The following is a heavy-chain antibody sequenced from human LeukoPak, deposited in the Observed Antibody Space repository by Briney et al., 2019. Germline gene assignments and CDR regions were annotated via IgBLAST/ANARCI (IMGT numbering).Heavy chain of an antibody. CDR1: GGTFSSYA. Sequence: ASVKVSCKASGGTFSSYAISWVRQAPGQGLEWMGGIIPIFGTANYAQKFQGRVTITAEKSTSTAYMELSSLRSEDTAVYYCARYGFWSALSYWGQGTLVTVSS. CDR2: IIPIFGTA. J-gene: IGHJ4*02. V-gene: IGHV1-69*06. D-gene: IGHD3-3*01. CDR3: ARYGFWSALSY.